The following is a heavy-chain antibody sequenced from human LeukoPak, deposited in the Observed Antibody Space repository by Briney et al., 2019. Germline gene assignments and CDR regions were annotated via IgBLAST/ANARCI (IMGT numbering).Heavy chain of an antibody. CDR2: INHSGST. V-gene: IGHV4-34*01. D-gene: IGHD2-15*01. Sequence: SETLSLTCAVYGGSFSGYYWSWIRQPPGKGLEWIGEINHSGSTNYNPSLKSRVTISVDTSKNQFSLKLSSVTAADTAVYYCARGRYCSGGSCYEEGDYFDYWGQGTLVTVSS. CDR3: ARGRYCSGGSCYEEGDYFDY. J-gene: IGHJ4*02. CDR1: GGSFSGYY.